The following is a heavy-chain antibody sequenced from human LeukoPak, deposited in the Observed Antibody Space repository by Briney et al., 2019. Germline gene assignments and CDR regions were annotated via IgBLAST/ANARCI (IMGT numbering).Heavy chain of an antibody. V-gene: IGHV3-21*01. CDR2: ISSSSNYI. D-gene: IGHD5-18*01. CDR3: AREGAAGDIQLYAFDI. CDR1: GFIFRSYS. J-gene: IGHJ3*02. Sequence: GGSLRLSCAASGFIFRSYSMNWVRQAPGKGLEWVSSISSSSNYIFYGDSVKGRFTISRDNAKNLVYLQMNSLRAEDTAVYYCAREGAAGDIQLYAFDIWGQGTMVTVSS.